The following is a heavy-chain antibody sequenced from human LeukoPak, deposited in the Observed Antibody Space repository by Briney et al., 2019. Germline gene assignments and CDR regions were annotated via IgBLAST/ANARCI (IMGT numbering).Heavy chain of an antibody. CDR1: GYTLTELS. V-gene: IGHV1-24*01. Sequence: ASVEVSCKVSGYTLTELSMHWVRQAPGRGREWMGGFDPEDGETIYAQKFQGRVTMTEDTSTDTAYMELSSLRSEDTAVYYCATTVVTPEGAYFDYWGQGTLVTVSS. J-gene: IGHJ4*02. CDR3: ATTVVTPEGAYFDY. D-gene: IGHD4-23*01. CDR2: FDPEDGET.